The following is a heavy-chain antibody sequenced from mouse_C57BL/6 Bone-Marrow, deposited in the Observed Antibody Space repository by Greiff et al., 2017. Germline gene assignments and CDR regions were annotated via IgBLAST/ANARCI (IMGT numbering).Heavy chain of an antibody. CDR2: ISSGGSYT. CDR3: ARGPTVEKAY. CDR1: GFTFSSYG. Sequence: EVHLVESGGDLVKPGGSLKLSCAASGFTFSSYGMSWVRQTPDKRLEWVATISSGGSYTYYPDRVKGRFTISRDNAKNTLYLQMSSLKSEDTAMYYCARGPTVEKAYWGQGTLVTVSA. V-gene: IGHV5-6*01. D-gene: IGHD1-1*01. J-gene: IGHJ3*01.